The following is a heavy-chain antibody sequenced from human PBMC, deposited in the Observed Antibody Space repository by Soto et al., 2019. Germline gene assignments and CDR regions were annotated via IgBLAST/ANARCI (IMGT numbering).Heavy chain of an antibody. Sequence: QVQLQESGPGLVKPSETLSLTCTVSGGSISSFYWSWIRQPPEKGLEWIGYIYYSGSPNYNPSPKSRVSISVDTSKDQFSLKLSSVTAADTAVYYCASHESSGWYVDYWGQGTLVTVSS. CDR3: ASHESSGWYVDY. D-gene: IGHD6-19*01. J-gene: IGHJ4*02. CDR1: GGSISSFY. CDR2: IYYSGSP. V-gene: IGHV4-59*08.